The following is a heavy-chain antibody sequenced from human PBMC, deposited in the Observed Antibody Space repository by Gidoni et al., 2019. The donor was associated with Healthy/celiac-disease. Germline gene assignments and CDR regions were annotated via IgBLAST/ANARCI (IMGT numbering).Heavy chain of an antibody. CDR2: ISYDGSNK. D-gene: IGHD6-6*01. V-gene: IGHV3-30-3*01. Sequence: QVQLVESGGGVVQPGRSLRLSCAASGFPFSSYAMHWVRQAPGKGLEWVAVISYDGSNKYYADSVKGRFTISRDNSKNTLYLQMNSLRAEDTAVYYCARDGVPDYYYGMDVWGQGTTVTVSS. J-gene: IGHJ6*02. CDR1: GFPFSSYA. CDR3: ARDGVPDYYYGMDV.